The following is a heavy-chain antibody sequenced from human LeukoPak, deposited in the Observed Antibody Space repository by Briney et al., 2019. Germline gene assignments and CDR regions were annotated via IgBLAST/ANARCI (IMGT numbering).Heavy chain of an antibody. CDR1: GGTISNYY. D-gene: IGHD6-13*01. Sequence: PSETLSLTCTVYGGTISNYYWTWLPKPPGKGLGLEWIGDIYCSVGTNYNPSLKSRITISIDPSKNQVSLNLSSVTAADTAVYYCARGPILEYSSSWCYFDYWGQGTLVTVSS. CDR3: ARGPILEYSSSWCYFDY. J-gene: IGHJ4*02. V-gene: IGHV4-59*12. CDR2: IYCSVGT.